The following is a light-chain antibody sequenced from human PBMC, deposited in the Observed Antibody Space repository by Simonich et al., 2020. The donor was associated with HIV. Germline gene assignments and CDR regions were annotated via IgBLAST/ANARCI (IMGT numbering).Light chain of an antibody. CDR3: QQYNSYSGYT. J-gene: IGKJ2*01. Sequence: DVQMTQSPSSLSASLGDKVTITCRASQSISRYLNWYQQKPGKAPKLLIYTASTLQSGVPSRFSGSGSGTEFTLTISSLQPDDFATYYCQQYNSYSGYTFGQGTKLEIK. CDR1: QSISRY. V-gene: IGKV1-9*01. CDR2: TAS.